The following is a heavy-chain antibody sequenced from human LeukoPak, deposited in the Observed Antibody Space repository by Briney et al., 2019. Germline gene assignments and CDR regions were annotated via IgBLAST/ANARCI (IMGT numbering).Heavy chain of an antibody. D-gene: IGHD3-10*01. CDR1: GGSISSYY. Sequence: PSETLSLTCTVSGGSISSYYWSWIRQPAAKGLEWIGRIYTSGSTNYNPSLKSRVTMSVDTSKNQFSLKLSSVTAADTAVYYCAREEYYYGPGSYYTYWGQGTLVTVSS. CDR2: IYTSGST. J-gene: IGHJ4*02. V-gene: IGHV4-4*07. CDR3: AREEYYYGPGSYYTY.